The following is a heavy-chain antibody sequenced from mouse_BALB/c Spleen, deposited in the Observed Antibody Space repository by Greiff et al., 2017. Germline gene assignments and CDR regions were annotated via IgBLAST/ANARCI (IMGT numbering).Heavy chain of an antibody. D-gene: IGHD1-1*01. CDR2: ISYSGST. J-gene: IGHJ2*01. CDR3: ARSGDYGSSYSYYFDY. V-gene: IGHV3-2*02. CDR1: GYSITSDYA. Sequence: DVKLVESGPGLVKPSQSLSLTCTVTGYSITSDYAWNWIRQFPGNKLEWMGYISYSGSTSYNPSLKSRISITRDTSKNQFFLQLNSVTTEDTATYYCARSGDYGSSYSYYFDYWGQGTTLTVSS.